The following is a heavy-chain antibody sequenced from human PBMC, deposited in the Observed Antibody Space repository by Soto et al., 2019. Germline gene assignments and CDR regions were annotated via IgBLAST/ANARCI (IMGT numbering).Heavy chain of an antibody. V-gene: IGHV3-23*01. Sequence: EVQLLESGGGLVQPGGSLRLSCAASGFTFNNYAMSWVRQAPGKGLEWVSAISASGGSTYFAGSVKGRFTISRDNSKKTLYVQMNSLRAEDTAVYYCAKGRVDDGRYSMAFDYWGQGTLVTVSS. CDR1: GFTFNNYA. J-gene: IGHJ4*02. D-gene: IGHD1-26*01. CDR2: ISASGGST. CDR3: AKGRVDDGRYSMAFDY.